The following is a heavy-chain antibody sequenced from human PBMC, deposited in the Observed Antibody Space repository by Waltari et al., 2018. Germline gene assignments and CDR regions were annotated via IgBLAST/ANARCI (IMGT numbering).Heavy chain of an antibody. CDR3: AHRRLCFDY. J-gene: IGHJ4*02. Sequence: QITLKESGPTLVKPTQTLTLTSTFSGFSLTTSGVGVGWIRQPPGKALEWLALIYWNDDKRYSTSLKSRLTITKDTSKNQVVLTMTNMDPVDTATYYCAHRRLCFDYWGQGTLVTVSS. V-gene: IGHV2-5*01. CDR1: GFSLTTSGVG. CDR2: IYWNDDK.